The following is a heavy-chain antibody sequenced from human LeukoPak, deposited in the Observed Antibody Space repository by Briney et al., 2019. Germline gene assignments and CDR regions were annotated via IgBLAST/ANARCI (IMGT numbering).Heavy chain of an antibody. J-gene: IGHJ4*02. CDR3: VLTSGSGSYRGYLNY. CDR1: GFTFDDYG. Sequence: GGSLRLSCVASGFTFDDYGIGWVRQAPGKVLEWVSGINWHGGSTDYADSVKGRFTISRDNAKNSVYLQMSSLRVEDTALYHCVLTSGSGSYRGYLNYWGQGTLVTVSS. V-gene: IGHV3-20*01. D-gene: IGHD3-10*01. CDR2: INWHGGST.